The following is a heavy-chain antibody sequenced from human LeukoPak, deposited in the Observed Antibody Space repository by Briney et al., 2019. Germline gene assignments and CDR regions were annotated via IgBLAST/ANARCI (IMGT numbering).Heavy chain of an antibody. J-gene: IGHJ3*02. D-gene: IGHD3-22*01. CDR3: ARDYYDSRGEAFDI. V-gene: IGHV4-59*11. CDR1: GDSIGSQY. Sequence: SETLSLTCTVSGDSIGSQYWSWIRQPPGKGLEWIGYIFYVGSTNYNPSLKRRVTISVDTSKNQFSLKLNSVTAADTAVYYCARDYYDSRGEAFDIWGQGTMVTVSS. CDR2: IFYVGST.